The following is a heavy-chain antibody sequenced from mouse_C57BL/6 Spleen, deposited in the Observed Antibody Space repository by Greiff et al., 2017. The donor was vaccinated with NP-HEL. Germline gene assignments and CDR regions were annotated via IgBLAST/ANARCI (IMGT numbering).Heavy chain of an antibody. D-gene: IGHD2-4*01. Sequence: EVQRVESGGGLVKPGGSLKLSCAASGFTFSSYTMSWVRQTPEKRLEWVATISGGGGNTYYPDSVKGRFTISRDNAKNTLYLQMSSLRSEDTALYDCARQGYDYDGDYYAMDYWGQGTSVTVSS. J-gene: IGHJ4*01. CDR2: ISGGGGNT. CDR1: GFTFSSYT. V-gene: IGHV5-9*01. CDR3: ARQGYDYDGDYYAMDY.